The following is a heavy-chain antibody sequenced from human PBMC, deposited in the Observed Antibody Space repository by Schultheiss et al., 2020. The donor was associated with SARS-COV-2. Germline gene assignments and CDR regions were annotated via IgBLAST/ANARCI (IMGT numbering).Heavy chain of an antibody. J-gene: IGHJ4*02. Sequence: GGSLRLSCAASGFTFSSYSMNWVRQAPGKGLEWVSSISSSSSYIYYAGSVKGRFTISRDNSKNTLYLQMNSLRAEDTAVYYCAGRITVTAPFDYWGQGTLVTVSS. CDR3: AGRITVTAPFDY. V-gene: IGHV3-21*04. CDR1: GFTFSSYS. D-gene: IGHD4-17*01. CDR2: ISSSSSYI.